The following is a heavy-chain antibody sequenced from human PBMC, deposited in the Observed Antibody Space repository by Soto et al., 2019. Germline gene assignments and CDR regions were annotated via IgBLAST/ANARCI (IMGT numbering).Heavy chain of an antibody. V-gene: IGHV4-59*01. CDR1: GGSISNYQ. Sequence: QVQLQESGPGLVKPSETLSLTCTVSGGSISNYQWSWVRQPPGKRLEWIGYIYYNGTTSYNPSRKSRVTISVDMSKNHLSLTLTSVTAADTAVYYCARSFYPWGQGTLVTVSS. J-gene: IGHJ5*02. D-gene: IGHD3-3*01. CDR3: ARSFYP. CDR2: IYYNGTT.